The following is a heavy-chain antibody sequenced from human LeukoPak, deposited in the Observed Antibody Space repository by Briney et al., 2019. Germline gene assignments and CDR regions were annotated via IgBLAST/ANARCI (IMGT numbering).Heavy chain of an antibody. CDR2: IYYSGST. J-gene: IGHJ4*02. Sequence: SETLSLTCTVSGGSISSSSYYWGWIRQPPGKGLEWIGSIYYSGSTYYNPSLKSRVTISVDTSKNQFSLKLSSVTAADTAVYYCARHFDPPYDSSGYYFDYWGQGTLVTVSS. CDR3: ARHFDPPYDSSGYYFDY. D-gene: IGHD3-22*01. CDR1: GGSISSSSYY. V-gene: IGHV4-39*01.